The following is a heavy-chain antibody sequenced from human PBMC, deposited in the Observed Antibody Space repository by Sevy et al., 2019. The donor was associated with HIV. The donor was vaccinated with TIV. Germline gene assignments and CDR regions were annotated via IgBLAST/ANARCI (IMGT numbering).Heavy chain of an antibody. V-gene: IGHV3-48*01. J-gene: IGHJ4*02. CDR2: ISSSGTTI. CDR1: GFSFSSYS. D-gene: IGHD3-16*02. CDR3: ARAVGGTYRYDDY. Sequence: GGSLRLSCAASGFSFSSYSMRWVRQAPGKGLQSIAYISSSGTTIYYADAVRGRFTISRDNAKDSLYLQMNNLRADDTAVYYCARAVGGTYRYDDYWGQGTLVTVSS.